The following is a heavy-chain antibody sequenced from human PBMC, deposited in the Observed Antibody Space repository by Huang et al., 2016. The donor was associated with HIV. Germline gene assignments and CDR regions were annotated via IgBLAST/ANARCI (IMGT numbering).Heavy chain of an antibody. D-gene: IGHD6-19*01. CDR1: GFTFSNYA. J-gene: IGHJ6*03. CDR2: ISYDGSNK. V-gene: IGHV3-30-3*01. CDR3: ARRAVAGIYYYYYMDV. Sequence: QVQLVESGGGVVQPGRSLRLSCSASGFTFSNYAMHWVRQAQGKGLEWVAVISYDGSNKYYTDSVKGRFTISRDNSKNALYLQMNSLRAEDTAVYYCARRAVAGIYYYYYMDVWGKGTTVTVSS.